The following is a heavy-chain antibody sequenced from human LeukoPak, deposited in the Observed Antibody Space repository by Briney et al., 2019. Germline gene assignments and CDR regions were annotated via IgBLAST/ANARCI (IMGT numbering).Heavy chain of an antibody. CDR2: ISSSSSTI. D-gene: IGHD3-16*01. CDR1: GFTFSSYS. Sequence: GGSLRLSCAASGFTFSSYSMNWVRQAPGKGLEWVSYISSSSSTIYYADSVKGRFTISRDNAKNSLYLQMNSLRAEDTAVYYCAGGGSRGRIHYYYYYMDVWGKGTTVTVSS. J-gene: IGHJ6*03. V-gene: IGHV3-48*01. CDR3: AGGGSRGRIHYYYYYMDV.